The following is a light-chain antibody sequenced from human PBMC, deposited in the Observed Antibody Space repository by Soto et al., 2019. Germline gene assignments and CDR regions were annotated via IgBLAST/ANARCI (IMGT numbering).Light chain of an antibody. V-gene: IGLV3-21*02. CDR3: QVWDFVSDHMV. CDR2: DDS. Sequence: SYELTQPPSVSVAPGQTASISWGGDNIRTKSVHWYRQKPGQAPVVVVYDDSDSVNPERFSGSNSGNTATLTIGRAEAGDEADYYCQVWDFVSDHMVFGGGTK. J-gene: IGLJ2*01. CDR1: NIRTKS.